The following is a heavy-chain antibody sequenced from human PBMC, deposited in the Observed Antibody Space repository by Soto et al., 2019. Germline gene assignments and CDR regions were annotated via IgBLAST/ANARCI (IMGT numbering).Heavy chain of an antibody. Sequence: PGGSLRLSCSASGFTFSSYAMHWVRQAPGKGLEYVSAISSNGGSTYYADSVKGRFTISRDNSKNTLYLQMNSLRAEDTAVYYWARGCSGGSCYEPPPYWGQGTLVTVSS. CDR1: GFTFSSYA. CDR3: ARGCSGGSCYEPPPY. D-gene: IGHD2-15*01. J-gene: IGHJ4*02. CDR2: ISSNGGST. V-gene: IGHV3-64*04.